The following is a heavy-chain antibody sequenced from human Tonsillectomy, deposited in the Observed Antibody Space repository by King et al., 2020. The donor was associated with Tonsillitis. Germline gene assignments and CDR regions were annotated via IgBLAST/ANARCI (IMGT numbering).Heavy chain of an antibody. V-gene: IGHV1-69*01. CDR3: ARDVEGLGCCSNGVCRWWFDR. CDR2: IIPIFGTE. Sequence: VQLVQSGAEVKQPGSSVKVSCKASGGTFSSYAISWVRQAPGQGLEWMGGIIPIFGTENYAQKFQGRVTITADESTSTAYMELSSLRSEDTAVYYCARDVEGLGCCSNGVCRWWFDRWGQGTLLTVSS. CDR1: GGTFSSYA. J-gene: IGHJ5*02. D-gene: IGHD2-8*01.